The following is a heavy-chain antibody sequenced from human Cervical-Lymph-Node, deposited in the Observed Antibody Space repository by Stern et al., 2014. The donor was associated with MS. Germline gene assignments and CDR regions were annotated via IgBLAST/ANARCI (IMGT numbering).Heavy chain of an antibody. J-gene: IGHJ5*02. CDR1: GDT. CDR2: LIRPDGTA. Sequence: QVQLVQSGADVKKPGSSGRVSCKASGDTSWLRQAPGQGLDYIGCLIRPDGTAPYTQRPPGRLTIAADKSTNTTYMELSSLRSDDTAIYYWATGAGDNWFDPWGQGTLVSVSS. D-gene: IGHD3-10*01. V-gene: IGHV1-69*06. CDR3: ATGAGDNWFDP.